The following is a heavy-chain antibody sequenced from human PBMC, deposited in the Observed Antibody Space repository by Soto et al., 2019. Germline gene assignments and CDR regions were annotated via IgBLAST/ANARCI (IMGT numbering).Heavy chain of an antibody. V-gene: IGHV1-69*02. CDR2: IIPVLGVE. Sequence: QVQLVQSGAEVKNPGSSVKVSCKASGDTFSRSTISWVRQVPGQRLEWMGRIIPVLGVENHAQNFQGRVTVTADKSTSTAYLELSSLKSEVTAIYYCASSTAGVYVFHDWGQGTLVTVSS. CDR3: ASSTAGVYVFHD. CDR1: GDTFSRST. D-gene: IGHD2-8*01. J-gene: IGHJ4*02.